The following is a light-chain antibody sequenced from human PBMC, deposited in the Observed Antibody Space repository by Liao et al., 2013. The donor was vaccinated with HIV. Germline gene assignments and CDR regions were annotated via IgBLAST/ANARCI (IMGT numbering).Light chain of an antibody. V-gene: IGLV3-1*01. CDR2: QDS. CDR3: QAWDFNTNYV. CDR1: KLGDKY. Sequence: SYELTQPPSVSVSPGQTASITCSGDKLGDKYACWYQQRPGQSPVLVIYQDSKRPSGIPDRFSGSRSGNTATLSISGTQAMDEADYYCQAWDFNTNYVFGAGTKVSVL. J-gene: IGLJ1*01.